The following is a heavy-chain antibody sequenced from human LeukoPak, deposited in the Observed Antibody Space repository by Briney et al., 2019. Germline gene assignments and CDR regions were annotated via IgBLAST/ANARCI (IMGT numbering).Heavy chain of an antibody. J-gene: IGHJ4*02. V-gene: IGHV3-23*01. CDR2: IGASGDST. Sequence: GGSLRLSCAASGFTFSNYAMSWVRQAPGKGLEWVSGIGASGDSTHYADSAKGRFTISRDNSKNTVYLQMNSLRGEDTALYYCARAYGFTDSWGQGTLVTVSS. CDR3: ARAYGFTDS. CDR1: GFTFSNYA. D-gene: IGHD3-10*01.